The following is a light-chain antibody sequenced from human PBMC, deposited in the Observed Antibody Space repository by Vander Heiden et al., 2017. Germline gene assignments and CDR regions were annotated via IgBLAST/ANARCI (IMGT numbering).Light chain of an antibody. V-gene: IGLV1-47*01. CDR1: SSNIGAGH. CDR2: GTS. CDR3: ASWDDSLSVVL. Sequence: QSILTQPPSESGTPGQRGTIYCSGSSSNIGAGHVSWYQQLPGAAPKVLIYGTSQRPSGVADRFSGSKSGTSATLAISGLRSDDEADYYCASWDDSLSVVLFGGGTRLTVL. J-gene: IGLJ3*02.